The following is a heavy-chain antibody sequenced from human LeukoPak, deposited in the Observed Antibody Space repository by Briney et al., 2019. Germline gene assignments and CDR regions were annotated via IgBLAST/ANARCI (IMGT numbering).Heavy chain of an antibody. CDR1: GYSFTSYW. J-gene: IGHJ5*02. V-gene: IGHV5-51*01. D-gene: IGHD4-11*01. CDR2: IYPGDSDT. Sequence: GESLKISCKGSGYSFTSYWIGWVRQMPGKGLEWMGIIYPGDSDTRYSPPFQGQVTISTDKSISTASLQWSSLKASDTAMYYCARREMTTLMFDPWGQGALVTVSS. CDR3: ARREMTTLMFDP.